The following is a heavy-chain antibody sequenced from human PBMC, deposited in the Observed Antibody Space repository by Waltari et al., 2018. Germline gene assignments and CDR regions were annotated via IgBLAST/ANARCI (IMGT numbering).Heavy chain of an antibody. J-gene: IGHJ4*02. CDR2: IYYSGST. D-gene: IGHD4-17*01. Sequence: QLQLQESGPGLVKPSETLSLTCTVSGGSTSSSSYYWGWIRQPPGKGLEWIGSIYYSGSTYYNPSLKSRVTIFVDTSKNQFSLNLSSVTAADTAVYYCARLYGDNYADFDYWGQGTLVTVSS. CDR3: ARLYGDNYADFDY. V-gene: IGHV4-39*01. CDR1: GGSTSSSSYY.